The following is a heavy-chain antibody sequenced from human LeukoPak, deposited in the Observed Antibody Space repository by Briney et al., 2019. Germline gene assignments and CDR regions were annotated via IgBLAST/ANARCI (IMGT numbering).Heavy chain of an antibody. V-gene: IGHV3-30*02. CDR3: AKEDPMAAAGLVD. CDR1: GFTFDDYA. J-gene: IGHJ4*02. Sequence: GGSLRLSCAASGFTFDDYAMHWVRQAPGKGLEWVAFIRYDGSNKYYADSVKGRFTISRDNSKNTLYLQMNSLRAEDTAVYYCAKEDPMAAAGLVDWGQGTLVTVSS. D-gene: IGHD6-13*01. CDR2: IRYDGSNK.